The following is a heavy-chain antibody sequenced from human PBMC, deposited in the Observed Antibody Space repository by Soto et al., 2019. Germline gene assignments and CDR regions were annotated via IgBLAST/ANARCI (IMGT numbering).Heavy chain of an antibody. CDR1: GFTFSSYA. V-gene: IGHV3-30-3*01. CDR3: AREDYGAHYFDH. CDR2: ISYDGSNK. J-gene: IGHJ4*02. Sequence: PGGSLRLSCAASGFTFSSYAMHWVRQAPGKGLEWVSVISYDGSNKYYADSVKGSFTISRDNSKNTLYLQMNSLRAEDTAVYYCAREDYGAHYFDHWGQGTLVTVSS. D-gene: IGHD4-17*01.